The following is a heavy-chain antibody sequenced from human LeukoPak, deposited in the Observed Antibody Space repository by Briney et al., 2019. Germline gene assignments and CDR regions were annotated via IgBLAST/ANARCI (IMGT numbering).Heavy chain of an antibody. CDR3: ARDRLYLRVEGLDY. Sequence: SVKVSCKASGGTFSSYAISWVRQAPGQGLEWMGGIIPIFGTANYAQKFQGRVTITADESTSTAYMELSSLRSEDTAVYYCARDRLYLRVEGLDYWGQGTLVTVSS. J-gene: IGHJ4*02. V-gene: IGHV1-69*13. D-gene: IGHD2-8*01. CDR1: GGTFSSYA. CDR2: IIPIFGTA.